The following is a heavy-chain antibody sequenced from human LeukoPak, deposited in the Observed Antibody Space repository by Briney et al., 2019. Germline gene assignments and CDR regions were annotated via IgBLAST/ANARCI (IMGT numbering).Heavy chain of an antibody. V-gene: IGHV1-2*02. D-gene: IGHD6-19*01. CDR3: ARVPQWPPPARFDY. J-gene: IGHJ4*02. CDR2: INPNSGGT. CDR1: GYTFTGYY. Sequence: GASVKVSCKASGYTFTGYYMHWVRQAPGQGLEWMGWINPNSGGTNYAQKFQGRVTMTRDTSISTAYMELSRLRSDDTAVYYCARVPQWPPPARFDYWGQGTLVTVSS.